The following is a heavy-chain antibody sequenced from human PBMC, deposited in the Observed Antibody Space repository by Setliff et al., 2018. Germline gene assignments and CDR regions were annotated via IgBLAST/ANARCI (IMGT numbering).Heavy chain of an antibody. D-gene: IGHD6-13*01. Sequence: SETLALTCTVSGGSISSYYWSWIRQPPGKGLEWIGHVYYSGNTNYNASLKNRVSISVDTSKNPFSLKLNSVTAADTAVYYCARVGSSSWYGSGFDIWGQGTMVTVSS. CDR1: GGSISSYY. CDR3: ARVGSSSWYGSGFDI. CDR2: VYYSGNT. J-gene: IGHJ3*02. V-gene: IGHV4-59*01.